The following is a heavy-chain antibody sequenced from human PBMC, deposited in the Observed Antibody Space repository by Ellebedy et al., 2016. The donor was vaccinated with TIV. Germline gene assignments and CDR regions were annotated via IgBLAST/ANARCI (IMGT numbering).Heavy chain of an antibody. CDR3: ARCSGGSCYLGDAFDI. J-gene: IGHJ3*02. D-gene: IGHD2-15*01. Sequence: ASVKVSXXASGYTFTSYGISWVRQAPGQGLEWMGWISAYNGNTNYAQKLQGRVTMTTDTSTSTAYMELSSLRSEDTAVYYCARCSGGSCYLGDAFDIWGQGTMVTVSS. V-gene: IGHV1-18*01. CDR2: ISAYNGNT. CDR1: GYTFTSYG.